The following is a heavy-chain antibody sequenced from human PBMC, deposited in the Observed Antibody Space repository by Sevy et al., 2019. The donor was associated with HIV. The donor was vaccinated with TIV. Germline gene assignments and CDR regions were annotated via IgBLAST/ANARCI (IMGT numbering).Heavy chain of an antibody. CDR1: GASFRNFY. CDR3: ARGRSLSEFDSSGYFFDS. Sequence: SETLSLTCAVYGASFRNFYWSWIRQSPGKGLEWIGEIHHSGSTNFNPSLESRVTMSEDKSKNQFSLNLRSVTAADTVVYYCARGRSLSEFDSSGYFFDSWGPGTLVTVSS. CDR2: IHHSGST. V-gene: IGHV4-34*01. D-gene: IGHD3-22*01. J-gene: IGHJ4*02.